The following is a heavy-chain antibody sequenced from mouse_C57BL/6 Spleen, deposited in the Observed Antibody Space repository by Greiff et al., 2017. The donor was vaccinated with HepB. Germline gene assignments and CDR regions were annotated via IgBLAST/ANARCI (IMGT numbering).Heavy chain of an antibody. J-gene: IGHJ3*01. CDR1: GVDFSRYW. D-gene: IGHD2-3*01. CDR3: ASFDGYYEGWFAY. Sequence: EAGGVDFSRYWMSWVRRAPGKGLEWIGEINPDSSTINYAPSLKDKFIISRDNAKNTLYLQMSKVRSEDTALYYCASFDGYYEGWFAYWGQGTLVTVSA. CDR2: INPDSSTI. V-gene: IGHV4-1*01.